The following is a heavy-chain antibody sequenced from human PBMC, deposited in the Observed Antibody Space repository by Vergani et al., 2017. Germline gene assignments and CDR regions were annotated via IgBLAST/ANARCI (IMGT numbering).Heavy chain of an antibody. CDR2: IYYSGST. CDR1: GGSISSSSYY. CDR3: ARVRAAGTFNYYYYYGMDV. Sequence: QLQLQESGPGLVKPSETLSLTCTVSGGSISSSSYYWGWIRQPPGKGLEWIGSIYYSGSTYYNPSLKSRVTISVDTSKNQFSLKLSSVTAADTAVYYCARVRAAGTFNYYYYYGMDVWGQGTTVTVSS. V-gene: IGHV4-39*07. J-gene: IGHJ6*02. D-gene: IGHD6-13*01.